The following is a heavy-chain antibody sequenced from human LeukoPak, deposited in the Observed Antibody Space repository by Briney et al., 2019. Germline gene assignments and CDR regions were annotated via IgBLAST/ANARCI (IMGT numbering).Heavy chain of an antibody. CDR3: AKIGSSTTTEGY. CDR1: GFTFTYYA. J-gene: IGHJ4*02. CDR2: ISGSGGST. Sequence: GGSLRLSCAASGFTFTYYAMSWVRQAPGKGLEWVSTISGSGGSTYYADSVKGRFTISRDNSNSTLYLQMNSLRAEDTAVYYCAKIGSSTTTEGYWGQGTLVSVSS. V-gene: IGHV3-23*01. D-gene: IGHD1-1*01.